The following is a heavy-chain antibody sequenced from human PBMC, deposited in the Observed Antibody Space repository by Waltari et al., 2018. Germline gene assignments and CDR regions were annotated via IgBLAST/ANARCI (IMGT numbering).Heavy chain of an antibody. CDR1: GYTFTGYY. Sequence: QVQLVQSGAEVKKPGASVKVSCKASGYTFTGYYMHWVRQAPGQGLEWMGWINPNSGGTNYAQKFQGWVTMTRDTSISTAYMELSRLRSDDTAVYYCARGIAVSQYPYGAFDIWGQGTMVTVSS. V-gene: IGHV1-2*04. J-gene: IGHJ3*02. CDR3: ARGIAVSQYPYGAFDI. CDR2: INPNSGGT. D-gene: IGHD6-19*01.